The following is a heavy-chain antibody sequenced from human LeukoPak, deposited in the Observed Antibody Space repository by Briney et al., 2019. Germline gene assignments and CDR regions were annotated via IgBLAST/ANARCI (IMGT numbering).Heavy chain of an antibody. J-gene: IGHJ6*03. V-gene: IGHV3-21*01. CDR1: GFTFSSYS. CDR2: ISSSSSYI. D-gene: IGHD3-10*01. CDR3: ARGDYYGSGSYKFFYYYYYMDV. Sequence: GGSLRLSCAASGFTFSSYSMNWVRQAPGKGLEWVSSISSSSSYIYYADSVKGRFTISRDNAKNLLYLQMNSLRAEDTAVYYCARGDYYGSGSYKFFYYYYYMDVWGKGTTVTISS.